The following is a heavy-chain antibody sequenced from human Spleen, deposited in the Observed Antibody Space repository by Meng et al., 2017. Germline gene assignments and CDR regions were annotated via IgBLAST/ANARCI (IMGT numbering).Heavy chain of an antibody. Sequence: SETLSLTCTVSGGSISSGGYYWSWIRQHPGKGLEWIGYIYYSGSTYYNPSLKSRVTISVDTSKNQFSLKLSSVTAADTAVYYCAREQQWLVRDDAFDIWGQGTMVTVSS. CDR3: AREQQWLVRDDAFDI. V-gene: IGHV4-31*03. CDR2: IYYSGST. J-gene: IGHJ3*02. D-gene: IGHD6-19*01. CDR1: GGSISSGGYY.